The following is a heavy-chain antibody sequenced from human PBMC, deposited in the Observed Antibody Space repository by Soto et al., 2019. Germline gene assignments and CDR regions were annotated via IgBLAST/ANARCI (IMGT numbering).Heavy chain of an antibody. CDR1: GFAFSNAW. V-gene: IGHV3-15*01. CDR3: TTDGSLLRYFDWLSNFYYYYGMDV. Sequence: GGSLRLSCAASGFAFSNAWMSWVRQAPGKGLEWVGRIKSKTDGGTTDYAAPVKGRFTISRDDSKNTLYLQMNSLKTEDTAVYYCTTDGSLLRYFDWLSNFYYYYGMDVWGQGTTVTVSS. CDR2: IKSKTDGGTT. D-gene: IGHD3-9*01. J-gene: IGHJ6*02.